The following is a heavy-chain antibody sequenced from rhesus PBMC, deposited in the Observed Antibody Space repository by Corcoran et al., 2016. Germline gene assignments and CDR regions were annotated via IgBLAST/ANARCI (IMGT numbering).Heavy chain of an antibody. D-gene: IGHD2-21*01. CDR1: GFTCSSYW. CDR3: AKPKWLLPFDY. CDR2: ISIDGSST. Sequence: EVQLVESGGGLVQPGGSVRLSCAASGFTCSSYWMYWVRQAPGKGLEWVSRISIDGSSTSYADSVKGRFTISRENAKNSLYLQMNSLRAEDTAVYYCAKPKWLLPFDYWGQGVLVTVSS. J-gene: IGHJ4*01. V-gene: IGHV3-119*01.